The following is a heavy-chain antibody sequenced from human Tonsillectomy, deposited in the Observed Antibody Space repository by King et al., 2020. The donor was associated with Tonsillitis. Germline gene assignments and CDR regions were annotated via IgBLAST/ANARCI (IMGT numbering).Heavy chain of an antibody. D-gene: IGHD5-18*01. J-gene: IGHJ6*03. Sequence: VQLVESGGGLVQPGGSLRLSCAASGFTFSSYAMSWVRQAPGKGLEWVSTISGRGGSTHYAESVKGRFTISRDMSKNTLYLQMISLRAEDTAVYYCAKDRRGDSYGDMDGWGKGTTVTVSS. V-gene: IGHV3-23*04. CDR2: ISGRGGST. CDR1: GFTFSSYA. CDR3: AKDRRGDSYGDMDG.